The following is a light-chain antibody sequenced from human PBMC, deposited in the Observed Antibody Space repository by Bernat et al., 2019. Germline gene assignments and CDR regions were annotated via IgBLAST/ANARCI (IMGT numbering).Light chain of an antibody. V-gene: IGKV3-11*01. CDR1: QSVSSY. Sequence: EIVLTQSPATLSLSPGERATLSCRASQSVSSYLAWYQQKPGQAPRLLIYDASNRATGIPARFSGSGPGTDFTLTISSLEPEDFAVYYCQQRSNWLFWSFGEATKVKIK. CDR3: QQRSNWLFWS. J-gene: IGKJ1*01. CDR2: DAS.